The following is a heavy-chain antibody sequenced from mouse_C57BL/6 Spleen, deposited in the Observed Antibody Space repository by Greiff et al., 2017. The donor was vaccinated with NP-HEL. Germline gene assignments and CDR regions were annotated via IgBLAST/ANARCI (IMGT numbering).Heavy chain of an antibody. CDR1: GFTFSSYA. D-gene: IGHD2-4*01. CDR2: ISDGGSYT. J-gene: IGHJ2*01. CDR3: ARDTTFYDYAFDY. V-gene: IGHV5-4*01. Sequence: DVMLVESGGGLVKPGGSLKLSCAASGFTFSSYAMSWVRQTPEKRLEWVATISDGGSYTYYPDNVKGRFTISRDNAKNNLYLQMSHLKSEDTAMYYCARDTTFYDYAFDYWGQGTTLTVSS.